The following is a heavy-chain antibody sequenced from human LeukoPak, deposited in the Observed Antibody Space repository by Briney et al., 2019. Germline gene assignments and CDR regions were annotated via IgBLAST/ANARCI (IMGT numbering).Heavy chain of an antibody. CDR2: IYYSGST. CDR1: GGSISSGGYY. Sequence: SETLSLTCTVSGGSISSGGYYWSWIRQHPGKGLEWIGYIYYSGSTNYNPSLKSRVTISVDTSKNQFSLKLSSVTAADTAVYYCARSDGSGSYYSFGGWYNWFDPWGQGTLVTVSS. D-gene: IGHD3-10*01. V-gene: IGHV4-61*08. CDR3: ARSDGSGSYYSFGGWYNWFDP. J-gene: IGHJ5*02.